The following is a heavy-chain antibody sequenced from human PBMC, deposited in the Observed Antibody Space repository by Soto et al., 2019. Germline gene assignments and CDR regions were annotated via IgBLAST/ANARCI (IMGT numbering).Heavy chain of an antibody. CDR3: ATYCSGGSGYLDY. CDR2: IYYSGST. Sequence: QVQLQESGPGLVKPSQTLSLTCTVSGGSISSGGYYWSWIRPHQGKGLEWIGYIYYSGSTYSNPSRKSRVTISVDTSKNQFSLKLSSVTAADSAVYYCATYCSGGSGYLDYWGQGTLVAVSS. CDR1: GGSISSGGYY. J-gene: IGHJ4*02. V-gene: IGHV4-31*03. D-gene: IGHD2-15*01.